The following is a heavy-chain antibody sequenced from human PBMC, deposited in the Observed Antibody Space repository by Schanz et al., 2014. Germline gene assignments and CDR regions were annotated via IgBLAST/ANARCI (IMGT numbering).Heavy chain of an antibody. CDR2: IVPIAGIT. V-gene: IGHV1-69*02. CDR3: TRGGYSYALSAFDI. CDR1: GGTFSSDT. D-gene: IGHD5-18*01. J-gene: IGHJ3*02. Sequence: QVQLVQSEAEVKKPGSSVKVSCKASGGTFSSDTFSWVRQAPGQGLEWMGRIVPIAGITNYAQRFQGRVTITADKSSDTAYMELSSLRSEDTALYYCTRGGYSYALSAFDIWGQGTMVTVSS.